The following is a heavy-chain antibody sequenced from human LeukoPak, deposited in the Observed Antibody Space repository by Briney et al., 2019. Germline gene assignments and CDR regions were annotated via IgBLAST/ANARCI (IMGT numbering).Heavy chain of an antibody. CDR1: GFTVSSNY. Sequence: GGSLRLSCAASGFTVSSNYMSWVRQAPGKGLEWVSVIYSGGSTYYADSVKGRFTISRDNSKSTLYLQINSLRAEDTALYYCAKDLSRCSSSSCYEFDSWGRGTLVTVSS. V-gene: IGHV3-66*01. CDR2: IYSGGST. CDR3: AKDLSRCSSSSCYEFDS. D-gene: IGHD2-2*01. J-gene: IGHJ4*02.